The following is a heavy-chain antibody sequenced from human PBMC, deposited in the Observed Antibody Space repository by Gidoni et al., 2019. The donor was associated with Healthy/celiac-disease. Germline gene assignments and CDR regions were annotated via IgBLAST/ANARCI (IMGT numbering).Heavy chain of an antibody. V-gene: IGHV4-34*01. CDR1: GGSFSGYY. CDR2: INHSGST. J-gene: IGHJ5*02. D-gene: IGHD2-2*01. Sequence: QVQLQQWGAGLLKPSETPSLTCAVYGGSFSGYYWSWIRQPPGKGLEWIGEINHSGSTNYNPSLKSRVTISVDTSKNQFSLKLSSVTAADTAVYYCARSLGWYQLLRNNWFDPWGQGTLVTVSS. CDR3: ARSLGWYQLLRNNWFDP.